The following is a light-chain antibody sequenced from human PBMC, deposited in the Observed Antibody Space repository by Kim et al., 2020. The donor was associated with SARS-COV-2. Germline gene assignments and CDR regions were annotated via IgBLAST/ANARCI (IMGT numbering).Light chain of an antibody. V-gene: IGKV3-15*01. Sequence: EVVMTQSQATLSVSPGERATLSCRASQSVSSNLAWYQQKPGQAPRLLIYGTSTRATGIPARFSGSGSGTEFTLIISSLQSEDFAVYYCQQYNNWPRTFGQGTKVDIK. J-gene: IGKJ1*01. CDR1: QSVSSN. CDR2: GTS. CDR3: QQYNNWPRT.